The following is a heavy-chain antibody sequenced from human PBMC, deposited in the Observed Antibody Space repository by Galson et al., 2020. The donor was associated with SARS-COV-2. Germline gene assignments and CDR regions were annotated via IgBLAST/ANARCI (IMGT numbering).Heavy chain of an antibody. CDR2: ISSSSSYI. V-gene: IGHV3-21*01. J-gene: IGHJ5*02. D-gene: IGHD4-17*01. CDR3: ASGPTVTTGRVGGWFDP. CDR1: GFTFSSYS. Sequence: GESLKISCAASGFTFSSYSMNWVRQAPGKGLEWVSSISSSSSYIYYADSVKGRFTISRDNAKNSLYLQMNSLRAEDTAVYYCASGPTVTTGRVGGWFDPWGQGTLVTVSS.